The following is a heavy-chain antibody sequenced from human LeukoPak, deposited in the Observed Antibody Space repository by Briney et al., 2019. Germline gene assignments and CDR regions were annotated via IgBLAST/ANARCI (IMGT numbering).Heavy chain of an antibody. Sequence: GGSLRLSCAASGFTFSSYAMSWVRQAPGKGLEWVSAIGGSGGSTYYADSVKGRFTISRDNSKNTLYLQMNSLRAEDTAVYYCAKRCGGSCYPGFDYWGQGTLVTVSS. J-gene: IGHJ4*02. CDR1: GFTFSSYA. CDR2: IGGSGGST. CDR3: AKRCGGSCYPGFDY. V-gene: IGHV3-23*01. D-gene: IGHD2-15*01.